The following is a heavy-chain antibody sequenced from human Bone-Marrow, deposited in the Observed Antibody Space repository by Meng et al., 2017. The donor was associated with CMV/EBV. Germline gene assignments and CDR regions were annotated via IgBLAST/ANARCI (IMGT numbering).Heavy chain of an antibody. CDR1: GYIFTSYG. CDR2: ISVNNGKT. D-gene: IGHD6-6*01. CDR3: TRRVYNSSGHNAFDI. J-gene: IGHJ3*02. Sequence: ASVKVSCKASGYIFTSYGISWVRQAPGQGLEWMGWISVNNGKTKDAQKLQGRVTMTTDTSTSTAHMELRSLRSDDTAIYYCTRRVYNSSGHNAFDIWGQGTMVTVSS. V-gene: IGHV1-18*01.